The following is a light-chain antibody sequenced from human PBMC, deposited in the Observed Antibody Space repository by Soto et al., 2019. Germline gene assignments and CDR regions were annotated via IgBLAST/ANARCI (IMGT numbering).Light chain of an antibody. CDR2: MND. Sequence: QSVLTQPPSASGTPGQRVTISCSGSSSNIGSNYVYWYQQLPGTAPKLLIYMNDQRPSGVPDRFSASKSGTSASLAISGLRSEDETDYYCAAWDDSLSCRVFGGGTKVTVL. V-gene: IGLV1-47*01. J-gene: IGLJ3*02. CDR3: AAWDDSLSCRV. CDR1: SSNIGSNY.